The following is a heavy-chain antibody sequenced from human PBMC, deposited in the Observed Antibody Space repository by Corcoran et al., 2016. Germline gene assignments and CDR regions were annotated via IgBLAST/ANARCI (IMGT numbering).Heavy chain of an antibody. CDR2: INPNSGGT. CDR1: GYTFTGYY. V-gene: IGHV1-2*02. D-gene: IGHD6-13*01. J-gene: IGHJ5*02. Sequence: QVQLVQSGAEVKKHGASVKVSCKASGYTFTGYYMHWVRQAPGQGLEWMGWINPNSGGTNYAQKFQGRVTRNRDTSISTAYMELSKLRSDDTAVYYCARDHIAAAGTVYNWFDPWGQGTLVTVSS. CDR3: ARDHIAAAGTVYNWFDP.